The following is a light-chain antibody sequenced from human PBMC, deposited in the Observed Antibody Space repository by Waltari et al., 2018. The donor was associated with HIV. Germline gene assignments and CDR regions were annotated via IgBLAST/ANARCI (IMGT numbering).Light chain of an antibody. V-gene: IGLV3-25*03. J-gene: IGLJ3*02. CDR1: ALQRQY. CDR3: QSPDNTTAYWV. CDR2: KDT. Sequence: SYELTQPPSVSVSPGQTARITCSGDALQRQYAYWYQQKPGQAPLLLIYKDTERPSRIPGRFSGSSSGTIVTLTIRGVQAEDEADYYCQSPDNTTAYWVFGGGTKLTV.